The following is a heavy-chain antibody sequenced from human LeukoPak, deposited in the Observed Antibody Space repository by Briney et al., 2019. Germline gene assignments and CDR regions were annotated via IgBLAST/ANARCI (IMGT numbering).Heavy chain of an antibody. Sequence: GASVTVSCKASGGTFSSYAISWVRQAPGQGLEWMGGIIPIFGTANYAQKFQGRVTITADESTSTAYMELSSPRSEDTAVYYCARGLCYYGSGSYCPLDYWGQGTLVTVSS. V-gene: IGHV1-69*13. D-gene: IGHD3-10*01. J-gene: IGHJ4*02. CDR1: GGTFSSYA. CDR2: IIPIFGTA. CDR3: ARGLCYYGSGSYCPLDY.